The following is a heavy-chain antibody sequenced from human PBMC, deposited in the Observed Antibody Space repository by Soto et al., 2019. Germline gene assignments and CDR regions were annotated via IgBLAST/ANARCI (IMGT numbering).Heavy chain of an antibody. D-gene: IGHD1-26*01. CDR3: ARHRLRGWDRALDY. CDR2: ISSSSSTI. CDR1: GFTFSSYS. J-gene: IGHJ4*02. V-gene: IGHV3-48*02. Sequence: RLSCAASGFTFSSYSMNWVRQAPGKGLEWVSYISSSSSTICYADSVKGRFTISTDNAKNSLYLQMXSLRDEDTAVYYCARHRLRGWDRALDYWGQVTPVTVSS.